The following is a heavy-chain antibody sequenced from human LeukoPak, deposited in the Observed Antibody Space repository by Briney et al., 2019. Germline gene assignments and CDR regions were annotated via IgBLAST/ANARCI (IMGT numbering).Heavy chain of an antibody. V-gene: IGHV3-21*01. CDR3: AREPAYSKVY. J-gene: IGHJ4*02. CDR1: GFTFNNYS. CDR2: ISSSSSYI. D-gene: IGHD4-11*01. Sequence: KTGGYLRRYSAASGFTFNNYSMNWVRQAPGKGLEWVSSISSSSSYIYYADSVKGRFTISRDNAKTSLYLQMNSPRAEDTAVYYCAREPAYSKVYWGQGTLVTVSS.